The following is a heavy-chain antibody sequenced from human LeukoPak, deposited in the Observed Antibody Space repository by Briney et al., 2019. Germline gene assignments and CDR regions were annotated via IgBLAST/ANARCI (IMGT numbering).Heavy chain of an antibody. CDR1: GFTVSSTY. D-gene: IGHD3-10*01. CDR3: AREARFGESYFDF. V-gene: IGHV3-53*01. Sequence: GGSLRLSCAVSGFTVSSTYMSWVRQAPGKGLEWVSIIYSGGNTYYADSVKGRFTISRDNSKNTLYLQMNSLSAEDTAVYYCAREARFGESYFDFWGQGTLVTVSS. CDR2: IYSGGNT. J-gene: IGHJ4*02.